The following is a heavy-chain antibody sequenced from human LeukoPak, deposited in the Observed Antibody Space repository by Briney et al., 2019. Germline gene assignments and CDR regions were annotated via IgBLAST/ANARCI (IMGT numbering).Heavy chain of an antibody. Sequence: GGSLRLSCAASGFTFSSYNMNWVRQAPGKGLEWVSSIGGSGSYIFYADSVKGRFTISRDNAKNSLYLQMNSLRAEDTAVYYCAGGQEYLWLHKDYWGQGTLVTVSS. D-gene: IGHD5-18*01. CDR1: GFTFSSYN. J-gene: IGHJ4*02. CDR3: AGGQEYLWLHKDY. CDR2: IGGSGSYI. V-gene: IGHV3-21*01.